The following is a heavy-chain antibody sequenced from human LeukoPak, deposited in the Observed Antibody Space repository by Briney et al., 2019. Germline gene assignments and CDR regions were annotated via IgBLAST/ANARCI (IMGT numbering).Heavy chain of an antibody. V-gene: IGHV1-2*02. J-gene: IGHJ3*02. CDR3: ARDGFDDNLTGRDAFDI. CDR1: GYTFTGYY. CDR2: INPNSGGT. D-gene: IGHD3-9*01. Sequence: ASVKVSRKASGYTFTGYYMHWVRQAPGQGLEWMGWINPNSGGTNYAQKFQGRVTMTRDTSISTAYMELSSLRSEDTAVYYCARDGFDDNLTGRDAFDIWGQGTMVTVSS.